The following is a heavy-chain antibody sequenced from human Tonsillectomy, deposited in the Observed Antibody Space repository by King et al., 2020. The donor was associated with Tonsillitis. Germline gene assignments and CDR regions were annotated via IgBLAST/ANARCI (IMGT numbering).Heavy chain of an antibody. CDR2: ILYDGSNE. J-gene: IGHJ4*02. Sequence: VQLVESGGGVVQPGRSLRLSCAASGFTFSNFAMHWVRQAPGKGLEWVAVILYDGSNEYYADLVKGRFTISRDNSKNTLYLLMNSLRAEDTAVYYCARDYYDSSGYYPFGNWGQGTLVTVSS. CDR1: GFTFSNFA. D-gene: IGHD3-22*01. CDR3: ARDYYDSSGYYPFGN. V-gene: IGHV3-30*04.